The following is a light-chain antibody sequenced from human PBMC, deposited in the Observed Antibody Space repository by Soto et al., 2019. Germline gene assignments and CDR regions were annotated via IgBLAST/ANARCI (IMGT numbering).Light chain of an antibody. J-gene: IGKJ4*01. CDR3: QQLNSYPLT. CDR1: QGISSY. Sequence: DIQLTQSPSFLSASVGDRVTITCRASQGISSYLAWYQQKPGKAPKLLIYAASTLQSGVPSRFSGSGSGTDFTLTSSSLQPEDFSTHYCQQLNSYPLTFGGGTKVEIK. CDR2: AAS. V-gene: IGKV1-9*01.